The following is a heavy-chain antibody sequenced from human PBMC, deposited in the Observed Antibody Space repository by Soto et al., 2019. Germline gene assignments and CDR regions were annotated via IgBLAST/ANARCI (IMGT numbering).Heavy chain of an antibody. CDR3: ARSQGSSTRLEIYDSYYYGMDV. CDR2: IIPISGTA. CDR1: GGTFSSYA. Sequence: QVQLVQSGAEVKKPASSVKVSCKSSGGTFSSYAISWVRQAPGQGLEWMGGIIPISGTANYAQTFQGRVTITADESASPVYMELSILPCEDTAVSFCARSQGSSTRLEIYDSYYYGMDVWCQGTRVTGSS. J-gene: IGHJ6*02. V-gene: IGHV1-69*01. D-gene: IGHD2-2*01.